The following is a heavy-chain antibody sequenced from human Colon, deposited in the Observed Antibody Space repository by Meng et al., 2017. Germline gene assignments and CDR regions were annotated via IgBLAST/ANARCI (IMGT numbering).Heavy chain of an antibody. CDR3: ARVDFRGKTADSTGLGH. Sequence: VQLKPWGAGPLKPSETLSLTCAAYDGAFSDYYWSWIRQPPGKGLEWIGEINHSGGANYNPSLQSRVTISVDTSKNQFSLKLSSVIAADTAVYYCARVDFRGKTADSTGLGHWGQGTLVTVSS. CDR1: DGAFSDYY. CDR2: INHSGGA. D-gene: IGHD3-16*01. V-gene: IGHV4-34*02. J-gene: IGHJ4*02.